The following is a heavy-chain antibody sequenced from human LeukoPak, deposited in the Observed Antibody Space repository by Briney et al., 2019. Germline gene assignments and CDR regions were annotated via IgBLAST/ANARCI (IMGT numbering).Heavy chain of an antibody. Sequence: GGSLRLSCAASGFTFSSYWMHWVRQVPGKGLVWVSRINTDGSSTNYADSVKGRFTISRDNAKNTLYLQMNSLRAEDTAVYYCARDPGLLSSSSWNFDYWGQGTLVTVSS. V-gene: IGHV3-74*01. CDR1: GFTFSSYW. CDR2: INTDGSST. D-gene: IGHD6-6*01. CDR3: ARDPGLLSSSSWNFDY. J-gene: IGHJ4*02.